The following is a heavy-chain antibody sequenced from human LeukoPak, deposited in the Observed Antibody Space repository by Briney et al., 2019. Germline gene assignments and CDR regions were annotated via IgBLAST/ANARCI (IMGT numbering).Heavy chain of an antibody. Sequence: ASVKVSCKASGYTFTGYYMHWVRQAPGQGLEWMGWINPNRGGTNYAQKFQGRVTMTRGTSISTAYMELSRLRSDDTAVYYCARGSAHYYDSSGYYPLDYWGQGTLVTVSS. CDR1: GYTFTGYY. J-gene: IGHJ4*02. CDR2: INPNRGGT. V-gene: IGHV1-2*02. CDR3: ARGSAHYYDSSGYYPLDY. D-gene: IGHD3-22*01.